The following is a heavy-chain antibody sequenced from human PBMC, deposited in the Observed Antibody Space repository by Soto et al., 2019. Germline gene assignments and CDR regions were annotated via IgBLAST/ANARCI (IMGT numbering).Heavy chain of an antibody. V-gene: IGHV5-51*01. J-gene: IGHJ6*02. CDR1: GYSFTSYW. CDR2: IYPGDSDT. D-gene: IGHD4-17*01. Sequence: GESRKISCKGSGYSFTSYWIGWVRQMPGKGLEWMGIIYPGDSDTRYSPSFQGQVTISADKSISTAYLQWSSLKASDTAMYYCARRITVTPYSDYDATDVWGPATTVTVSS. CDR3: ARRITVTPYSDYDATDV.